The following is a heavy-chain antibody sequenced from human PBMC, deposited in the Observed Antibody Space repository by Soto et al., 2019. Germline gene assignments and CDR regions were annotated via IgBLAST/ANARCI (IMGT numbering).Heavy chain of an antibody. CDR1: GGSFSGYY. V-gene: IGHV4-34*01. J-gene: IGHJ5*02. CDR3: ARRDFWSGYKWFDP. D-gene: IGHD3-3*01. Sequence: PSETLSLTCAVYGGSFSGYYWSWIRQPPGKGLEWIGEINHSGSTNYNPSLKSRVTISVDTSKNQFSLKLSSVTAADTAVYYCARRDFWSGYKWFDPWGQGTLVTVSS. CDR2: INHSGST.